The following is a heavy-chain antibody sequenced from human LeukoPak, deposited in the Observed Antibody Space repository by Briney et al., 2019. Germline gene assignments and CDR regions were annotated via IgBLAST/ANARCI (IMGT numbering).Heavy chain of an antibody. CDR3: ARGVQLERRWPLWSVEYYYYMDV. D-gene: IGHD1-1*01. Sequence: PGGSLRLSCAASGFTFTSFGMHWVRQAPGKGLEWVAFIRNDGDVIYYTDSVKGRFTISRDNSKNTVYLQLNSLRSEDTAVYYCARGVQLERRWPLWSVEYYYYMDVWGKGTTVTVSS. CDR1: GFTFTSFG. CDR2: IRNDGDVI. J-gene: IGHJ6*03. V-gene: IGHV3-30*02.